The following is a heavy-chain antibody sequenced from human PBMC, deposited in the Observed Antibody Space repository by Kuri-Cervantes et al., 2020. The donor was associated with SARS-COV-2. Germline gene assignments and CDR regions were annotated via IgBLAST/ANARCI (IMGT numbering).Heavy chain of an antibody. D-gene: IGHD3-3*01. J-gene: IGHJ6*02. CDR1: GFTXDDYA. Sequence: LSLTCAASGFTXDDYAMHWVRQAPGKGLEWVXGISWNSGSXGYADSVKGRFTISRDNAKNSLYLQMNSLRAEDTALYYCAKDMGTIFGVVXGSGYGMDVWGQGTTVTVSS. V-gene: IGHV3-9*01. CDR2: ISWNSGSX. CDR3: AKDMGTIFGVVXGSGYGMDV.